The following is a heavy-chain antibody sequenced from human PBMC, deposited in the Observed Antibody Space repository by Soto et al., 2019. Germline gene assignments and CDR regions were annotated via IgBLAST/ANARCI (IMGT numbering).Heavy chain of an antibody. Sequence: PSETLSLTCAVYGGSFSGYYWSWIRQPPGKGLEWIGEINHSGSTNYNPSLKSRVTISVDTSKNRFSLKLSSVTAADTAVYYCARVTRMITFGGVIVTNWFDPWGQGTLVTVSS. V-gene: IGHV4-34*01. CDR2: INHSGST. CDR3: ARVTRMITFGGVIVTNWFDP. CDR1: GGSFSGYY. D-gene: IGHD3-16*02. J-gene: IGHJ5*02.